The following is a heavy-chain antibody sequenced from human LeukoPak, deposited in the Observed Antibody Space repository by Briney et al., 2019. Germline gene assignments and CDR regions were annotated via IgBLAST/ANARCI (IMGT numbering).Heavy chain of an antibody. V-gene: IGHV4-59*08. CDR2: ISHSGTP. CDR3: ARQRTAPPIYEYYGMDV. J-gene: IGHJ6*02. D-gene: IGHD3-9*01. Sequence: SETLSLTCTVSSDYITSYYWSWIRQPPGKGLEWVGYISHSGTPTYNPSLRGRVTISLDTSKTHFSLRLSSVTAADTAVYYGARQRTAPPIYEYYGMDVWGHGTTVTVSS. CDR1: SDYITSYY.